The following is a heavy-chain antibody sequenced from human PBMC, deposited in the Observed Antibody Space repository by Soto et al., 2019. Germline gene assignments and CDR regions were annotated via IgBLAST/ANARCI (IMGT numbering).Heavy chain of an antibody. CDR2: ISSNGGST. J-gene: IGHJ4*02. CDR3: ARGPGYYFDY. Sequence: GGSHRLSCAASGFNFSSYAMHWVRQAPGKGLEYVSAISSNGGSTYYANSVKGRFTISRDNSKNTLYLQMGSLRAEDMAVYYCARGPGYYFDYWGQGTLVTVSS. V-gene: IGHV3-64*01. CDR1: GFNFSSYA.